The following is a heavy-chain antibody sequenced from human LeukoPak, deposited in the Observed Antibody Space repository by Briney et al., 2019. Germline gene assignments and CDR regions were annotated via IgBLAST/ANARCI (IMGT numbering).Heavy chain of an antibody. D-gene: IGHD2-2*01. CDR1: GFTYSSYE. Sequence: GGSLRLSCAASGFTYSSYEMNWVRQAPGKGLEWVSYISSSGSNKYYADSLKGRFTISRDNAKNSLYLQMNSLRAEDTAVYYCARAGYCSSTSCPSHYYYGMDVWGKGTTVTVSS. CDR2: ISSSGSNK. J-gene: IGHJ6*04. V-gene: IGHV3-48*03. CDR3: ARAGYCSSTSCPSHYYYGMDV.